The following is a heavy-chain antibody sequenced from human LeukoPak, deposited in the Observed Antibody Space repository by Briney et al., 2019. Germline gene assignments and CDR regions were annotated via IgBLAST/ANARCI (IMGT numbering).Heavy chain of an antibody. J-gene: IGHJ4*02. Sequence: GGPLRLSCSASGFTFSSYWMTWVRRAPRKGLQWVANIKKDGSEKYYVDSVKGRFTISRDNAKTSLYLQMNSLRAEDTAVYYCARGGTLDYWGQGTLVTVSS. CDR1: GFTFSSYW. V-gene: IGHV3-7*01. CDR2: IKKDGSEK. D-gene: IGHD1-1*01. CDR3: ARGGTLDY.